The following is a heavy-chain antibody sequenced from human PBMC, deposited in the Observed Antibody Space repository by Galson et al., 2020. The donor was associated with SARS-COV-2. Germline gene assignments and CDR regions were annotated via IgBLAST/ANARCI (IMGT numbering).Heavy chain of an antibody. D-gene: IGHD2-21*01. V-gene: IGHV1-46*04. Sequence: ASVKVSCKASGYTFISFYIHWVRQAPGQGLEWMGVINPSGDITSYAQKLRGRVTVTRDMSTQTVYMELSSLTSEDTAVYYCARGWGDSNSSGLDCWGQGSLVVVSS. CDR1: GYTFISFY. CDR3: ARGWGDSNSSGLDC. CDR2: INPSGDIT. J-gene: IGHJ4*02.